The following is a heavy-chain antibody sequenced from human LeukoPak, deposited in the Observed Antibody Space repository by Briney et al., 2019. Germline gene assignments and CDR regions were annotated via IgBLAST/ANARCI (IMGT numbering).Heavy chain of an antibody. CDR1: GFTFSSYW. J-gene: IGHJ4*02. CDR2: INSDGSST. V-gene: IGHV3-74*01. D-gene: IGHD3-22*01. CDR3: ARGKSDFGYYYDSSGYYD. Sequence: GGSLRLSCAASGFTFSSYWMHWVRQAPGKGLVWVSRINSDGSSTSYADSVKGRFTFSRDNAKNTLYLQMNSLRAEDTAVYYCARGKSDFGYYYDSSGYYDWGQGTLVTVSS.